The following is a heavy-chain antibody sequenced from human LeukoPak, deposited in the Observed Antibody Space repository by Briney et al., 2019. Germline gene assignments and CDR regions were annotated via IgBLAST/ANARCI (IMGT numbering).Heavy chain of an antibody. J-gene: IGHJ5*02. CDR3: ARDSRYCSGGSCYPNWFDP. D-gene: IGHD2-15*01. CDR1: GYTFTSYG. V-gene: IGHV1-18*04. CDR2: ISAYNGNT. Sequence: ASVKVSCKASGYTFTSYGISWVRQAPGQGLEWMGWISAYNGNTNYAQKLQGRVTMTTDTSTSTAYMELRSLRSDDTAVYYCARDSRYCSGGSCYPNWFDPWGQGTLVTDSS.